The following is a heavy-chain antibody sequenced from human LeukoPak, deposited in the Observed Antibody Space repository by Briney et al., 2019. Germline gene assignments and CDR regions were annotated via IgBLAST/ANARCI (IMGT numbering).Heavy chain of an antibody. V-gene: IGHV4-34*01. Sequence: PSETLSLTCAVYGGSFSGYYWSWIRQPPGKGLEWIGEINHSGSTNYNPSLKSRVTISVDTSKNQFSLKLSSVTAADTAVYYCARGGGYYYGLGRTLSYWGQGTLVTVSS. CDR3: ARGGGYYYGLGRTLSY. D-gene: IGHD3-10*01. CDR2: INHSGST. J-gene: IGHJ4*02. CDR1: GGSFSGYY.